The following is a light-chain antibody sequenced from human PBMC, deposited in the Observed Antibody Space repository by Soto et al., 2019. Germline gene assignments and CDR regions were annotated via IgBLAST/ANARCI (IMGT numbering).Light chain of an antibody. CDR3: QQRSNWPWT. CDR1: QSVISY. CDR2: DAS. V-gene: IGKV3-11*01. J-gene: IGKJ1*01. Sequence: EIVLTQSPATLSLSLGERATLSCRASQSVISYLAWYQQKPGQAPRLLIYDASNRATGIPARFSGSGSGTDFNLTSSSLEPEDFAVYSCQQRSNWPWTFGQGTKVEIK.